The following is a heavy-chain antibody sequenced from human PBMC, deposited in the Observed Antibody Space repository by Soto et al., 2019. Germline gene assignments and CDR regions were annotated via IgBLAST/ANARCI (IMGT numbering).Heavy chain of an antibody. CDR1: GGTFSSYA. D-gene: IGHD3-9*01. J-gene: IGHJ4*02. CDR2: IIPIFGTA. CDR3: ARDRGYFDWLLSFDY. V-gene: IGHV1-69*06. Sequence: GASVKVSCKASGGTFSSYAISWVRQAPGQGLEWMGGIIPIFGTANYAQKFQGRVTITADKSTGTAYMELSSLRSEDTAVYYCARDRGYFDWLLSFDYWGQGTLVTVSS.